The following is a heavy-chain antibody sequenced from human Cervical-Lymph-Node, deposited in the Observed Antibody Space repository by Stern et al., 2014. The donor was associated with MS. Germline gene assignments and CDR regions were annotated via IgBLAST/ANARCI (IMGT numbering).Heavy chain of an antibody. J-gene: IGHJ4*02. CDR3: ARHRVGYSGYGGGFDY. V-gene: IGHV4-59*08. CDR1: GASISSFY. CDR2: LYYSGSP. Sequence: VQLVESGPGLVKPSETLSLPCTVSGASISSFYWSWIRQPPGKGLEWIGYLYYSGSPNYNPPLKCRVTLSLDPSKTQFSLKLTSVTAADTAVYYCARHRVGYSGYGGGFDYWGPGTLVTVSS. D-gene: IGHD5-12*01.